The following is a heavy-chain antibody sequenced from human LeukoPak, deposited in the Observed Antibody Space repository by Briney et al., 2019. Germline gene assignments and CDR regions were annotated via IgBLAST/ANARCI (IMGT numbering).Heavy chain of an antibody. D-gene: IGHD6-13*01. V-gene: IGHV4-30-4*01. CDR1: GGSISSGDYY. Sequence: SETLSLTCAVYGGSISSGDYYWSWIRQPPGKGLEWIGYIYYSGSTYYNPSLKSRVTISVDTSKNQFSLKLSSVTAADTAVYYCARSPTKYSSSWYRGKHRTYNWFDPWGQGTLVTVSS. J-gene: IGHJ5*02. CDR3: ARSPTKYSSSWYRGKHRTYNWFDP. CDR2: IYYSGST.